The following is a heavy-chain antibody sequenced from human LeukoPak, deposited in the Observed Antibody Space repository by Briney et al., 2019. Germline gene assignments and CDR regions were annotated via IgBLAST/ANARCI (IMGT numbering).Heavy chain of an antibody. CDR2: INSDGSST. CDR3: ASTHYYYYMDV. J-gene: IGHJ6*03. CDR1: GGSISSSTYY. V-gene: IGHV3-74*01. Sequence: ETLSLTCTVSGGSISSSTYYWGWIRQPPGKGLEWVSRINSDGSSTSYADSVKGRFTISRDNAKNTLYLQMNSLRAEDTAVYYCASTHYYYYMDVWGKGTTVTVSS.